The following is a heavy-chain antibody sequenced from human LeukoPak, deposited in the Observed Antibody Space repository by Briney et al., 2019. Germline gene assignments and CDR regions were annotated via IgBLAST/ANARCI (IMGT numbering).Heavy chain of an antibody. CDR2: INPNSGST. CDR1: GYPFNSYD. Sequence: ASVKVSCKASGYPFNSYDINWVRQATGHGLEWMGWINPNSGSTDSAQKFQGRVTMTANTSISTAYMELNYLRSEDTAVYYCARLVGCGSTNCYSPDNWFDPWGQGTLVTVSS. D-gene: IGHD2-2*01. CDR3: ARLVGCGSTNCYSPDNWFDP. J-gene: IGHJ5*02. V-gene: IGHV1-8*01.